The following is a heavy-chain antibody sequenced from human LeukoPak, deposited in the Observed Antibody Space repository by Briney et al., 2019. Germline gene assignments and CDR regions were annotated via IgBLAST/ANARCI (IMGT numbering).Heavy chain of an antibody. D-gene: IGHD3-9*01. V-gene: IGHV4-4*07. CDR2: IYTGGST. CDR1: GGSISSYY. CDR3: AXXXXXDWYYFNY. Sequence: KPSETLSLTCTVSGGSISSYYWSWMRQPAGKGLEWIGRIYTGGSTNYNPSLKSRVTMSVDTSKNQLSLKLSSVTAADTAVYYCAXXXXXDWYYFNYWGQGALVTVSS. J-gene: IGHJ4*02.